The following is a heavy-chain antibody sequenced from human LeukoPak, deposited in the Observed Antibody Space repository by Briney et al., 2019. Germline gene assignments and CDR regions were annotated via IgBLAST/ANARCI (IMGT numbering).Heavy chain of an antibody. CDR3: ARLSYFGSTVYGMDV. CDR2: ISPSGSTM. Sequence: GGSLRLSCAASGFTFRSYEVTWVRQAPGRGLGWLSYISPSGSTMSYADSVKGRFTISRDSAKNSLYLQMDSLRAEDTAVYYCARLSYFGSTVYGMDVWGQGTTVTVSS. V-gene: IGHV3-48*03. J-gene: IGHJ6*02. D-gene: IGHD3-10*01. CDR1: GFTFRSYE.